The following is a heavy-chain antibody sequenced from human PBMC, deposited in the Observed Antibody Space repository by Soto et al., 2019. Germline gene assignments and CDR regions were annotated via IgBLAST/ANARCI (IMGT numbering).Heavy chain of an antibody. CDR2: IYPGDSDT. CDR3: ARSFYYGSVSVSAFDI. D-gene: IGHD3-10*01. V-gene: IGHV5-51*01. J-gene: IGHJ3*02. Sequence: PGESLKISCKGSGYSFTSYWSGWVRQMPGKGLEWMGIIYPGDSDTRYSPSFQGQVTISADKSISTAYLQWSSLKASDTAMYYCARSFYYGSVSVSAFDIWCQGTMVTVSS. CDR1: GYSFTSYW.